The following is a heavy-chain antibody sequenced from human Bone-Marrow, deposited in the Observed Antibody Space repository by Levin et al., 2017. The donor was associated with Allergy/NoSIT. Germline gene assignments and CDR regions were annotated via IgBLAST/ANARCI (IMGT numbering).Heavy chain of an antibody. J-gene: IGHJ2*01. Sequence: GGSLRLSCAASGFTFSDYYMTWIRQAPGKGLEWLSDISSSGSNTNYADSVKGRFTISRENARNSLSLQMNTLRAEDTAVYYCARAALTKRYWFFDLWGRGTLVTVSS. CDR2: ISSSGSNT. V-gene: IGHV3-11*01. D-gene: IGHD6-25*01. CDR1: GFTFSDYY. CDR3: ARAALTKRYWFFDL.